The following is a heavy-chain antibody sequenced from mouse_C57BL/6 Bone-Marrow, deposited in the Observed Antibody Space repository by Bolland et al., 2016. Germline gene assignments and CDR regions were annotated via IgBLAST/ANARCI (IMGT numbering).Heavy chain of an antibody. D-gene: IGHD1-1*01. CDR3: AISREDITTDYFDY. Sequence: STNYNEKFKSKATLTVDKSSSTAYMQLSSLTSEDSAVYYCAISREDITTDYFDYWGQG. J-gene: IGHJ2*01. V-gene: IGHV1-64*01. CDR2: ST.